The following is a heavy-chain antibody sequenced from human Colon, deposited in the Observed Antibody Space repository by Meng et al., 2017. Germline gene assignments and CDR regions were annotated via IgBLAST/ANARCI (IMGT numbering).Heavy chain of an antibody. J-gene: IGHJ4*02. D-gene: IGHD5-18*01. CDR2: INPNSGGT. CDR3: AREYSYGRYFDY. V-gene: IGHV1-2*06. CDR1: GYTFTGYY. Sequence: ASVKVSCKASGYTFTGYYMHWVRQAPGQGLEWMGRINPNSGGTNYAQKFQGRVTMTRDTSISTAYMELSSLRSDDTAVYYCAREYSYGRYFDYWGQGTRVTSCS.